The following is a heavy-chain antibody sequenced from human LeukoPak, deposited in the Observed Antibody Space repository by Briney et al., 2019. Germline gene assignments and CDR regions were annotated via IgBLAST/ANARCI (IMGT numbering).Heavy chain of an antibody. J-gene: IGHJ4*02. CDR1: GGSISSYY. CDR2: IYYSGST. D-gene: IGHD3-10*01. Sequence: SETLSLTCTVSGGSISSYYWSWIRQPPGKGLEWIGYIYYSGSTNYNPSLKSRVTISVDTSKNQFSLKVSSVTAADTAVYYCARVGVMVRGVFDYWGQGTLVTVSS. CDR3: ARVGVMVRGVFDY. V-gene: IGHV4-59*01.